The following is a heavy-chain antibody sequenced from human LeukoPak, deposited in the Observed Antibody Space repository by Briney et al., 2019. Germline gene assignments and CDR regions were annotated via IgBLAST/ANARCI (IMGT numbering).Heavy chain of an antibody. V-gene: IGHV4-34*01. Sequence: PSETLSLTCGVYGGSFSGYDWSWVRQPPGKGLEWIGEINDGGDTNYNPSLKSRVTMSVDTSKNPFSLKLRSVTAADTAVYYCARGLGWKVATMGLFFMDVWGEGTTVTVSS. CDR3: ARGLGWKVATMGLFFMDV. CDR2: INDGGDT. CDR1: GGSFSGYD. J-gene: IGHJ6*03. D-gene: IGHD5-24*01.